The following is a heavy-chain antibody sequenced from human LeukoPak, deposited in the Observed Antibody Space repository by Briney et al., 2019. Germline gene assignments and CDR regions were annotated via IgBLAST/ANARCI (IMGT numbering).Heavy chain of an antibody. CDR2: ISHSGSST. CDR3: AKVPPPYCSGGSCFDAFDI. D-gene: IGHD2-15*01. J-gene: IGHJ3*02. Sequence: PSETLSLTCAVYGGSFSGYYWSWVRQAPGKGLEWVSAISHSGSSTYYADSVKGRFTISRDNSKNTMYLQMNSPRAEDTAIYYCAKVPPPYCSGGSCFDAFDIWGQGTMVTVSS. V-gene: IGHV3-23*01. CDR1: GGSFSGYY.